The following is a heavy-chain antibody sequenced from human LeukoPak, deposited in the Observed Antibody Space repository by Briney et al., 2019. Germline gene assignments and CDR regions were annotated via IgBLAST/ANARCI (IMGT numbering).Heavy chain of an antibody. CDR1: GFTFSSYG. V-gene: IGHV3-30*03. CDR3: ASLWGGDY. Sequence: GGSLRLSCAASGFTFSSYGMHWVRQAPGKGLEWVAVISYDGSNKYYADSVKGRFTISRDNSKNTLYLQMNSLRAEDTAVYYCASLWGGDYWGQGTLVTVSS. D-gene: IGHD3-16*01. J-gene: IGHJ4*02. CDR2: ISYDGSNK.